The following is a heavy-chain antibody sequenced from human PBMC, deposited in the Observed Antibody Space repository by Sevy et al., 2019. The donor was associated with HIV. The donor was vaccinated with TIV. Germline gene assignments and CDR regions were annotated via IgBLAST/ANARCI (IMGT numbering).Heavy chain of an antibody. J-gene: IGHJ6*02. CDR2: ISSSTTTI. CDR3: ARDLLDRGQRGMDV. V-gene: IGHV3-48*01. D-gene: IGHD1-26*01. CDR1: GFTFSSYS. Sequence: GGSLRLSCAASGFTFSSYSMNWVRQAPGKGLEWVSYISSSTTTIYYADSVKGRFTISRDNAKNSLYLQMNSLRAEDTAVYYCARDLLDRGQRGMDVWGQGTTVTVSS.